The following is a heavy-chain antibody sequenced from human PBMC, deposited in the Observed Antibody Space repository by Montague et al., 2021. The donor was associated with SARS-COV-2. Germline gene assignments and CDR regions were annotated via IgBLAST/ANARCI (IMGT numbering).Heavy chain of an antibody. CDR1: GFTFSSYS. D-gene: IGHD3-9*01. Sequence: SLRLSCAASGFTFSSYSMNWVRQAPGKGLEWVSSISSSSSYIYYADSVKGRFTISRDNAKNSLYLQMNSLRAEDTAVYYCASNAWDDILTGYWNYWGQGTLVTVSS. J-gene: IGHJ4*02. CDR3: ASNAWDDILTGYWNY. V-gene: IGHV3-21*01. CDR2: ISSSSSYI.